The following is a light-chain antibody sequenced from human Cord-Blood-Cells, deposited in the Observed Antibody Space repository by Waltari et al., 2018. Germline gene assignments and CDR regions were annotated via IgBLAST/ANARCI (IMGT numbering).Light chain of an antibody. V-gene: IGKV1-39*01. Sequence: DIQMTQSPSSLSASVGDRVTITCRASQRISSYLNWYQQKPGKAPKLLIYAASILQSGVPSRFSGSGSGTDFTLTISILQPEDFATYYCQQSYSTPFTFGPGTKVDIK. CDR1: QRISSY. CDR2: AAS. J-gene: IGKJ3*01. CDR3: QQSYSTPFT.